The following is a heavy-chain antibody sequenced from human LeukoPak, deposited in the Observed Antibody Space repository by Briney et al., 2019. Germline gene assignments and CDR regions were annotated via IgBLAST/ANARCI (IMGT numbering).Heavy chain of an antibody. V-gene: IGHV4-39*01. CDR3: ARRNGDYGTYYFDY. CDR2: IYYSGST. J-gene: IGHJ4*02. D-gene: IGHD4-17*01. CDR1: GGSISSSSYY. Sequence: SETLSLTCTVSGGSISSSSYYWGWIRQPPGKGLEWIGSIYYSGSTYYNPSLKSRVTISVDTSKNQFSLKLSSVTAADTAVYYCARRNGDYGTYYFDYWGQGTLVTVSP.